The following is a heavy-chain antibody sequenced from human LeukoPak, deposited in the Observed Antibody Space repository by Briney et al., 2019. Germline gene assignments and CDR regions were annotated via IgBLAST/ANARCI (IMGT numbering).Heavy chain of an antibody. D-gene: IGHD3-16*01. V-gene: IGHV4-31*03. CDR2: IYYTGTP. J-gene: IGHJ5*02. Sequence: PSKTLSLTCNVSGGSISSGGYYWSWIRQHPGKGLEWIGDIYYTGTPYYNPSLKSRVTISADTSKNQFSLKLNSVTAADTAVYYCARAQGGVVRWFDPWGQGTLVTVSS. CDR1: GGSISSGGYY. CDR3: ARAQGGVVRWFDP.